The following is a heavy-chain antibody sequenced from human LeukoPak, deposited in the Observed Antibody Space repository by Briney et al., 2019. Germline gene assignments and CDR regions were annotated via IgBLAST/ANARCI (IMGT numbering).Heavy chain of an antibody. J-gene: IGHJ4*02. CDR3: ARGDWKDDLCG. CDR2: IIPILGIA. CDR1: GGTFSSYA. Sequence: VASVKVSCKASGGTFSSYAISWVRQAPGQGLEWMGRIIPILGIANYAQKFQGRVTITADKSTSTAYMELSSLRSEDTAVYYCARGDWKDDLCGWGQGTLVTVSS. D-gene: IGHD1-1*01. V-gene: IGHV1-69*04.